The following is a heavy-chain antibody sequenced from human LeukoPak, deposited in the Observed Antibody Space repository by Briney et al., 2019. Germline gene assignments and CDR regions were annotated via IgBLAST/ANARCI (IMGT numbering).Heavy chain of an antibody. J-gene: IGHJ4*02. Sequence: PSETLSLTCTVSGGSISSHYWSWIRQSAGRELEWIGRIHTSGNTPYNPSVKTRVTMSVETSKNQFSLKMYSVTAADTAVYSCARGPANAATYFDHWGQGTLVTVSS. D-gene: IGHD6-25*01. V-gene: IGHV4-4*07. CDR1: GGSISSHY. CDR2: IHTSGNT. CDR3: ARGPANAATYFDH.